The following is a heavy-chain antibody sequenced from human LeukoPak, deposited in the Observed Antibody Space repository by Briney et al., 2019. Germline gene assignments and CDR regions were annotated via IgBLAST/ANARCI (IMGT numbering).Heavy chain of an antibody. D-gene: IGHD6-13*01. J-gene: IGHJ5*02. CDR1: GFTFDDYA. CDR3: ASRSINWYRDNNWFDP. CDR2: ISWNSGSI. Sequence: GGSLRLSCAASGFTFDDYAMHWVRQAPGKGLEWVSGISWNSGSIGYADSVKGRFTVSRDNAKNSLYLQMNSLRVEDTAVYYCASRSINWYRDNNWFDPWGQGTLVTVSS. V-gene: IGHV3-9*01.